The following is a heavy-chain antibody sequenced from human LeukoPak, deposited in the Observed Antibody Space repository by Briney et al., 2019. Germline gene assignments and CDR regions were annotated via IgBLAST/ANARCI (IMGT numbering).Heavy chain of an antibody. D-gene: IGHD6-19*01. Sequence: PVKVSRKHSRGTLSSYAISWVRQAPGQGLEWMGGIIPIFGTANYAQTLRSRVTISTDESTSTAYMELSSRRCEDTAVEYCASGYSSGWVAEDYYYHMDVWGEGTTVTVSS. J-gene: IGHJ6*03. CDR1: RGTLSSYA. V-gene: IGHV1-69*05. CDR3: ASGYSSGWVAEDYYYHMDV. CDR2: IIPIFGTA.